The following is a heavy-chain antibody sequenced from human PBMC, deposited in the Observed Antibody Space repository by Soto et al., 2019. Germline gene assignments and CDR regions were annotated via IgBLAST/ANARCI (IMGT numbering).Heavy chain of an antibody. Sequence: GGSLRLSCAASGFTFSSYGMHWVRQAPGKGLEWVAVIWYDGSNKYYADSVKGRFTISRDNSKNTLYLQMNSLRAEDTAVYYCARGSEYVGATSHDAFDIWGQGTMVT. D-gene: IGHD1-26*01. CDR1: GFTFSSYG. J-gene: IGHJ3*02. V-gene: IGHV3-33*01. CDR3: ARGSEYVGATSHDAFDI. CDR2: IWYDGSNK.